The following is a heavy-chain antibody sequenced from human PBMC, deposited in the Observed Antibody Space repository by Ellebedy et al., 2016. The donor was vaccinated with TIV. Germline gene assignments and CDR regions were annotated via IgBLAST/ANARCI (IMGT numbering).Heavy chain of an antibody. Sequence: GGSLRLXXAASGFSFSSYGFNWVRQAPGQGLEFLAHISENSGTTTHYAESVRGRFTISRDNAKTALYLQMYSLRAEDTAVYYCARYNTVTLDSWGQGTLVTVSS. V-gene: IGHV3-48*03. D-gene: IGHD4-17*01. CDR3: ARYNTVTLDS. J-gene: IGHJ4*02. CDR1: GFSFSSYG. CDR2: ISENSGTTT.